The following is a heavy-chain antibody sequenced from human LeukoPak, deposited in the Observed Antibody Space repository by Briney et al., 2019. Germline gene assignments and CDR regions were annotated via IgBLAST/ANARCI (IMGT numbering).Heavy chain of an antibody. CDR2: ISYDGSNK. CDR3: ARAEYSSGWYSFGY. V-gene: IGHV3-30*04. D-gene: IGHD6-19*01. Sequence: PGRSLRLSCAASGFTFSSYAMHWVRQAPGKGLEWVAVISYDGSNKYYADSVKGRFTISRDNSKNTLYLQMNSLRAEDTAVYYCARAEYSSGWYSFGYWGQGTLVTVSS. J-gene: IGHJ4*02. CDR1: GFTFSSYA.